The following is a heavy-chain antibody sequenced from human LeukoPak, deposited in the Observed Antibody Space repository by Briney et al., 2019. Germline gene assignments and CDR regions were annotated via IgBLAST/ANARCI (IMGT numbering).Heavy chain of an antibody. Sequence: GGSLTLSRAASRFTFSTFAMSWVRQAPGKGLEGISGISNSGRSTYYADSVKGRFTISRDNSKNTLYLQMNSLRAEDTAVHYCATGGVIITNFDCWGQGTLVTVSS. V-gene: IGHV3-23*01. CDR2: ISNSGRST. D-gene: IGHD3-10*01. CDR3: ATGGVIITNFDC. J-gene: IGHJ4*02. CDR1: RFTFSTFA.